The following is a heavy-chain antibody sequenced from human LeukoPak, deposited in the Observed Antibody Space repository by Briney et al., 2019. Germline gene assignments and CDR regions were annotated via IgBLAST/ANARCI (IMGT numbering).Heavy chain of an antibody. D-gene: IGHD5-18*01. Sequence: PGGSLRLSCAASGFTFSSYAMSWVRQAPGKGLEWVSVISGSDDSTYYADSVKGRFTISRDNSKNTLYLQMNSLRAEDTAVYYCAKVNTAFAWDYFDYWGQGTLVTVSS. CDR3: AKVNTAFAWDYFDY. J-gene: IGHJ4*02. CDR2: ISGSDDST. CDR1: GFTFSSYA. V-gene: IGHV3-23*01.